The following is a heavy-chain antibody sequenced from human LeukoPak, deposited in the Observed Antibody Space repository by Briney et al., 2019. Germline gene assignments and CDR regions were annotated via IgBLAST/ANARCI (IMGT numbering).Heavy chain of an antibody. CDR2: IQSSGTT. Sequence: SETLSLTCAVSGASLNSDYWSWIRQPPGKGPEWIWYIQSSGTTNYNTSFKSRVTISIHASKNQFSLELTSMTDADTALYYCARQVKSWFGEIYYMDVWGKGTTVIVSS. J-gene: IGHJ6*03. CDR3: ARQVKSWFGEIYYMDV. CDR1: GASLNSDY. V-gene: IGHV4-4*09. D-gene: IGHD3-10*01.